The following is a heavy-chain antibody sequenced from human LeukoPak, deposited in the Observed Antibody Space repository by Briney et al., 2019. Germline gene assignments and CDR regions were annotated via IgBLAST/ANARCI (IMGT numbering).Heavy chain of an antibody. V-gene: IGHV1-18*01. CDR2: ISAYNGNT. CDR3: AREMYDYVWGSYRYPLDY. CDR1: GYTFTSYG. D-gene: IGHD3-16*02. Sequence: GASVKVSCKASGYTFTSYGISWVRQAPGQGLEWMGWISAYNGNTNYARKLQGRVTMTTDTSTSTAYMELRSLRSDDTAVYYCAREMYDYVWGSYRYPLDYWGQGTLVTVSS. J-gene: IGHJ4*02.